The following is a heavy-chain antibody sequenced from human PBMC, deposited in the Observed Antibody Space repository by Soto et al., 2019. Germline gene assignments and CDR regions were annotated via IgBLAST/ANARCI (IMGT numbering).Heavy chain of an antibody. CDR2: INPSGGST. V-gene: IGHV1-46*01. CDR1: GYTFTSYY. Sequence: GASVKVSCKASGYTFTSYYMHWVRQAPGQGLEWMGIINPSGGSTSYAQKFQGRVTMTRDTSTSTVYMELSSLRSEDTAVYYCARDHSSSSSSWYYFDYWGQGTLVTVSS. J-gene: IGHJ4*02. D-gene: IGHD6-13*01. CDR3: ARDHSSSSSSWYYFDY.